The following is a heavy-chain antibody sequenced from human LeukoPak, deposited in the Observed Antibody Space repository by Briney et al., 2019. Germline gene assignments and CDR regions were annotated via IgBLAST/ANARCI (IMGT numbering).Heavy chain of an antibody. CDR3: AKVNWCSASCADA. V-gene: IGHV3-23*01. D-gene: IGHD2-2*01. Sequence: PGGSLRLSCAASGFIFSNDDMNWVRQAPGKGLEWVSGVSGDADRTHYAGSVKGRFTISRDNSKNTLSLQMNSLRAEDTAVYYCAKVNWCSASCADAWGQGTLVTVSS. CDR2: VSGDADRT. J-gene: IGHJ4*02. CDR1: GFIFSNDD.